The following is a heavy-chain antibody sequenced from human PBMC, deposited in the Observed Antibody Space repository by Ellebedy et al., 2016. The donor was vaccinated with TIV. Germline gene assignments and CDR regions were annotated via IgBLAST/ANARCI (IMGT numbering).Heavy chain of an antibody. CDR2: IYYSGST. J-gene: IGHJ4*02. D-gene: IGHD5-24*01. V-gene: IGHV4-39*07. Sequence: GSLRLSXTVSGGSISSSSYYWGWIRQPPGKGLEWIGSIYYSGSTYYNPSLKSRVTISVDTSKNQFSLKLSSVTAADTAVYYCASRDRDGYNNIWGQGTLVTVSS. CDR3: ASRDRDGYNNI. CDR1: GGSISSSSYY.